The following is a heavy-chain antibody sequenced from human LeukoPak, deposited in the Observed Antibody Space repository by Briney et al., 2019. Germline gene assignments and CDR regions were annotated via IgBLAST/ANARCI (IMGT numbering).Heavy chain of an antibody. CDR2: ISFDATNK. CDR3: AKDNEDY. J-gene: IGHJ4*02. D-gene: IGHD2-8*01. Sequence: GGSLRLFCAASGFTFSSYGMHLVRQAPGKGLEWVAVISFDATNKYYADSVKGRFTISRDNSKNTLYLQMNSLRAEDTAVYYCAKDNEDYWGQGTLVTVSS. CDR1: GFTFSSYG. V-gene: IGHV3-30*18.